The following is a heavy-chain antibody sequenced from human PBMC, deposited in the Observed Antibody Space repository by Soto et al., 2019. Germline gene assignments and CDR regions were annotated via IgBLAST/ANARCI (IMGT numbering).Heavy chain of an antibody. CDR1: VYTFTGYG. CDR2: ISAYNGNT. V-gene: IGHV1-18*04. CDR3: ARRQGYCSGGSCYSWFDH. D-gene: IGHD2-15*01. J-gene: IGHJ5*02. Sequence: XSVKYSCKASVYTFTGYGISGIRQAPGQGLEWMGWISAYNGNTNYAQKLQGRVTMTTDTSTSTAYMELRSLRSDDTAVYYCARRQGYCSGGSCYSWFDHWGQGTLVTVSA.